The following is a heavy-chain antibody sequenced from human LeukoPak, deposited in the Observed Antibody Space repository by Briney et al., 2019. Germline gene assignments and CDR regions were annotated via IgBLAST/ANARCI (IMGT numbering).Heavy chain of an antibody. CDR2: INWNGGST. CDR1: GFTFDDYG. CDR3: ARGASSWEPESYYFDY. D-gene: IGHD1-26*01. V-gene: IGHV3-20*04. J-gene: IGHJ4*02. Sequence: GGSLRLSCAASGFTFDDYGMSWVRQAPGKGLEWVSGINWNGGSTGYADSVKGRFTISRDNAKNSLYLQMNSLRAEDTAVYYCARGASSWEPESYYFDYWGQGTLVTVSS.